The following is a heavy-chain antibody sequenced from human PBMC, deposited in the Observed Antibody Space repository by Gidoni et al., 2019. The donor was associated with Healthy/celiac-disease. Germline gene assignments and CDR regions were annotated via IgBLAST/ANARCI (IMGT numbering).Heavy chain of an antibody. V-gene: IGHV3-30-3*01. D-gene: IGHD1-26*01. Sequence: QVQLVESGGGVVQPGRSLRLSCAASGFTFSSYAMHWVRQAPGKGLEWVAVISYDGSNKYYADSVKGRFTISRDNSKNTLYLQMNSLRAEDTAVYYCARWEMALDYWGQGTLVTVSS. CDR3: ARWEMALDY. CDR1: GFTFSSYA. CDR2: ISYDGSNK. J-gene: IGHJ4*02.